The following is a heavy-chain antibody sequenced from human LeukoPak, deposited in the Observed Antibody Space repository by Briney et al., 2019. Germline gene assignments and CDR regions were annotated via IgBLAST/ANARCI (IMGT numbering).Heavy chain of an antibody. D-gene: IGHD3-16*01. CDR2: INTDGSST. CDR3: ARGYYDSYTYTAGY. J-gene: IGHJ4*02. CDR1: GFIFSNYW. V-gene: IGHV3-74*01. Sequence: PGGSLRLSCAASGFIFSNYWMRWVRQAPGKGLVWVSRINTDGSSTNYAGSVKGRFTVSRDNAKNTLYLQMNSLRAEDTAVYYCARGYYDSYTYTAGYWGQGTLVTVSS.